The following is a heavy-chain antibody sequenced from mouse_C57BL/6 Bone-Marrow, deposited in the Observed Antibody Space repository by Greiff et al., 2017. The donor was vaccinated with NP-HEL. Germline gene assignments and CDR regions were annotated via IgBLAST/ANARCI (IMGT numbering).Heavy chain of an antibody. V-gene: IGHV1-42*01. Sequence: VQLQQSGPELVKPGASVKISCKASGYSFTGYYMNWVKQSTEKSLEWIGEINPSTGGTTYNQKFKAKATLTVDKSSSTAYMQLKSLTSEDSAVYYCARWGFAYWGQGTLVTVSA. CDR2: INPSTGGT. CDR3: ARWGFAY. J-gene: IGHJ3*01. CDR1: GYSFTGYY.